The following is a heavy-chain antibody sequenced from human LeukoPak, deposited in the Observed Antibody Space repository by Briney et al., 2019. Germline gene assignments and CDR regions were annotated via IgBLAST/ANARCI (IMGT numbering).Heavy chain of an antibody. CDR1: GFTFSSYA. D-gene: IGHD5-12*01. Sequence: GGSLRLSCAASGFTFSSYAMSWVRQAPGKGLEWVSAISGSDDSTYYADSVKGRFTISRDNSKNTLYLQMNSLRAEDTAVYYCAKEYLSGYDYYYYYYMDVWGKGTTVTISS. J-gene: IGHJ6*03. V-gene: IGHV3-23*01. CDR2: ISGSDDST. CDR3: AKEYLSGYDYYYYYYMDV.